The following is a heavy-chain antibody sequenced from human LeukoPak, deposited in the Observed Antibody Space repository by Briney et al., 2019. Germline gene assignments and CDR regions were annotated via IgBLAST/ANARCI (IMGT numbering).Heavy chain of an antibody. CDR3: ARVYYYDSSGYYYEGFWYFDL. V-gene: IGHV4-4*07. Sequence: SSETLSLTCTVSGGSISSYYWSWIRQPAGKGLEWIGRIYTSGSTNYNPSLKSRVTMSVDTSKNQFSLKLSSVTAADTAVYYCARVYYYDSSGYYYEGFWYFDLWGRGTLVTVSS. J-gene: IGHJ2*01. D-gene: IGHD3-22*01. CDR2: IYTSGST. CDR1: GGSISSYY.